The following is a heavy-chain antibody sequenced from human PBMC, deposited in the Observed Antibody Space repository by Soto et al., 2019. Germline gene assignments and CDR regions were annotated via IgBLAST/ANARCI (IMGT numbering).Heavy chain of an antibody. CDR1: GFTVSNNY. Sequence: EVQLVESGGGLIQPGGSLRLSCAVSGFTVSNNYMSWVRQAPGKGLEGVSVIYSGGYTAYGDSVKGRFTISRDNSKNKLFFKKNSLGAGDPAVFSWATDRGGGGYWGQGTLVTVSS. CDR3: ATDRGGGGY. CDR2: IYSGGYT. D-gene: IGHD3-10*01. V-gene: IGHV3-53*01. J-gene: IGHJ4*02.